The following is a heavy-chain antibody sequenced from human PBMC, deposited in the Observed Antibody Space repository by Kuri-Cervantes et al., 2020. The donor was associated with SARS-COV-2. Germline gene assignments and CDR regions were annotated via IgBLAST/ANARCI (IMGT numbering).Heavy chain of an antibody. D-gene: IGHD4-17*01. CDR3: AGGFDYGDYPYYYGMDV. CDR2: ISTYNANA. V-gene: IGHV1-18*04. CDR1: GYTFTTYG. Sequence: ASVKVSCKASGYTFTTYGITWVRQAPGQGLEWMGWISTYNANADYAQMLQGRVTMTTDTSTSIAYMELRSLRSDDTAIYYCAGGFDYGDYPYYYGMDVWGQGTTVTVSS. J-gene: IGHJ6*02.